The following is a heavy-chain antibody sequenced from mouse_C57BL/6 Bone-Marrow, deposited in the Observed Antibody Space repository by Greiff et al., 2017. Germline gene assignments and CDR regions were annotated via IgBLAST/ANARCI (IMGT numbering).Heavy chain of an antibody. Sequence: VQLQQPGAELVMPGASVKLSCKASGYTFTSYWMHWVKQRPGQGLEWIGEIDPSDSYTNYNQKFKGKSTLTVDKSSRTAYMQLSSLTSEDSAVYYCARPFAYWGQGTLVTVSA. CDR2: IDPSDSYT. CDR1: GYTFTSYW. V-gene: IGHV1-69*01. J-gene: IGHJ3*01. CDR3: ARPFAY.